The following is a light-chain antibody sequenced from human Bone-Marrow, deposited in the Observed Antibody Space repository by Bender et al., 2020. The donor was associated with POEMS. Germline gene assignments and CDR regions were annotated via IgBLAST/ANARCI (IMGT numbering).Light chain of an antibody. J-gene: IGLJ1*01. CDR1: SSNIGAGYD. V-gene: IGLV1-40*01. Sequence: QSVLTQPPSVSGAPGQRVTISCTGSSSNIGAGYDVHWYQQLPATAPKLLIYGNNNRPSGVPDRFSGSKSDTSASLAITGLQAEDEADYYCQSYDSSLREYVFGTGTKVTVL. CDR3: QSYDSSLREYV. CDR2: GNN.